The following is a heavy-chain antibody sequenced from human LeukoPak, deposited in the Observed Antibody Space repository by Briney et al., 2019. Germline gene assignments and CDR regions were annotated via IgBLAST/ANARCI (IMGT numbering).Heavy chain of an antibody. CDR3: ATQTPQYSGYGYYYYYGMDV. D-gene: IGHD5-12*01. J-gene: IGHJ6*02. CDR1: GNTFTSYY. Sequence: ASVKVSCKASGNTFTSYYMHWVRQAPGQGLEWMGIINPSGGSTSYAQKFQGRVTMTRDTSTSTVYMELSSLRSEDTAVYYCATQTPQYSGYGYYYYYGMDVWGQGTTVTVSS. CDR2: INPSGGST. V-gene: IGHV1-46*03.